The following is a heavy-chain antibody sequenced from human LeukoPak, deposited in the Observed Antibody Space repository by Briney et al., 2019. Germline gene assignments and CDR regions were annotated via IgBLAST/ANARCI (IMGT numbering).Heavy chain of an antibody. Sequence: SETLSLTCTVSGGSISSSSYYWGWIRQPPGKGLEWIGSIYYSGSTYYNPSLKSRVTISVDTSKNQFSLKLSSVTAADTAVCYCARHAGPYSGSYPDAFDIWGQGTMVTVSS. V-gene: IGHV4-39*01. J-gene: IGHJ3*02. CDR3: ARHAGPYSGSYPDAFDI. CDR1: GGSISSSSYY. CDR2: IYYSGST. D-gene: IGHD1-26*01.